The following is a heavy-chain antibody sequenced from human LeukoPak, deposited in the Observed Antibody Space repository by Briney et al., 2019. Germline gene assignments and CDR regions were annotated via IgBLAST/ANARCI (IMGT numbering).Heavy chain of an antibody. CDR2: IYSGGST. Sequence: PGGSLRLSCAASGFTVSSNYMSWVRQAPGKGLEWVSVIYSGGSTYYADSVRGRFTVSRDNSNNTLYLQMSSLTAADTAVYYCAKDRSIGTYYTFDHWGQGTLVTVSS. CDR3: AKDRSIGTYYTFDH. V-gene: IGHV3-53*01. CDR1: GFTVSSNY. D-gene: IGHD1-26*01. J-gene: IGHJ4*02.